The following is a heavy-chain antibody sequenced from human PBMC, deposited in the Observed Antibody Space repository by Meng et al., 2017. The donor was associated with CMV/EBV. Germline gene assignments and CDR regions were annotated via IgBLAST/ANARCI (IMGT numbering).Heavy chain of an antibody. CDR3: AAVFGSSSGWYVDY. CDR2: IVVGSGNT. D-gene: IGHD6-19*01. CDR1: GFTFTSSA. V-gene: IGHV1-58*01. J-gene: IGHJ4*02. Sequence: SVKVSCKASGFTFTSSAVQWVRQARGQRLEWIGWIVVGSGNTNYAQKFQERVTITRDMSTSTAYMELSSLRSEDTAVYYCAAVFGSSSGWYVDYWGQGTMVTVSS.